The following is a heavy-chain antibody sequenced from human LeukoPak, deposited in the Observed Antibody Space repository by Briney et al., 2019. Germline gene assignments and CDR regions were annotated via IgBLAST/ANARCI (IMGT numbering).Heavy chain of an antibody. CDR3: ARSIVDTETFDI. J-gene: IGHJ3*02. Sequence: GGSLRLSCAASGFTFSSYSMNWVRQAPGKGLEWVSSINSHSNYIYYADSVKGRFTISRDNAENSLYLQMNSLRAEDTAVYYCARSIVDTETFDIWGQGTMVTVSS. D-gene: IGHD2-15*01. V-gene: IGHV3-21*01. CDR2: INSHSNYI. CDR1: GFTFSSYS.